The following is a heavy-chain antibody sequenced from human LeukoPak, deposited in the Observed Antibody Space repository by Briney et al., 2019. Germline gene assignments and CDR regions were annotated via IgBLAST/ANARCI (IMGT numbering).Heavy chain of an antibody. Sequence: SVKVSCKASGGTFSSYAISWVRQAPGQGLEWMGGIIPIFGTANYAQKFQGRVTITTDESTSTAYMELSSLRSEDTAVYYCARDGGSSSAPWGWFDPWGQGTLVTVSS. CDR1: GGTFSSYA. CDR2: IIPIFGTA. J-gene: IGHJ5*02. V-gene: IGHV1-69*05. CDR3: ARDGGSSSAPWGWFDP. D-gene: IGHD6-6*01.